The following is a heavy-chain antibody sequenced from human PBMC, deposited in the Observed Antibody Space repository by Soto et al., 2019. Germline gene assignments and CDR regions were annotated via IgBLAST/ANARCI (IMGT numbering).Heavy chain of an antibody. V-gene: IGHV3-23*01. D-gene: IGHD3-3*01. CDR2: ISGSGGST. CDR1: GFTFSIYA. Sequence: VGSLRLSCAASGFTFSIYAMSWVRQAPGKGLEWVSTISGSGGSTYYADSVKGRFTSSRDNSKNTLYLQMSSLRAEDTAVYYCAKDPPITILWGQGTLVTVSS. J-gene: IGHJ4*02. CDR3: AKDPPITIL.